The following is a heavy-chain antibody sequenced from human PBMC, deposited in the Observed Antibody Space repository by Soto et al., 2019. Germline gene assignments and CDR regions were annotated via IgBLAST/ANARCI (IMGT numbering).Heavy chain of an antibody. CDR3: ARDQGVAAAGITWFDP. D-gene: IGHD6-13*01. CDR2: IHSSGST. V-gene: IGHV4-4*07. Sequence: SETLSLTCTVSGASMNSYHWSWIRQPAGKGLEWIVHIHSSGSTNYNPSLKSRVTMSVDTSKNQFSLRLMSLTAADTAVYYCARDQGVAAAGITWFDPGGQGSLVTVSS. J-gene: IGHJ5*02. CDR1: GASMNSYH.